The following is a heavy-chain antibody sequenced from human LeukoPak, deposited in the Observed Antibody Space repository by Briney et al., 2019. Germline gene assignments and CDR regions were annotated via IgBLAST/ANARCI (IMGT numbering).Heavy chain of an antibody. D-gene: IGHD2-15*01. J-gene: IGHJ6*03. CDR1: GFTFSSYS. CDR2: ISSSSSYI. CDR3: ARAGGYCSGGSCYFTHYYYYYMDV. V-gene: IGHV3-21*01. Sequence: GGSLRLPCAASGFTFSSYSMNWVRQAPGKGLEWVSSISSSSSYIYYADSVKGRFTISRDNAKNSLYLQMNSLRAEDTAVYYCARAGGYCSGGSCYFTHYYYYYMDVWGKGTTVTVSS.